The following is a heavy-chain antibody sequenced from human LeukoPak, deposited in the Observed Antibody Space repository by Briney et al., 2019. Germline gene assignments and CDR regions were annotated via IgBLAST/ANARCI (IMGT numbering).Heavy chain of an antibody. Sequence: GGSLRLSCAASGFTFSSYEMNWVRQAPGKGLEWISYISSSGITIYYADSVKGRFTISRHNAQNSLYLPMNSLRAEDTAVYYCARDPVHCGGGDCYCDYWGQGTLVTVSS. CDR3: ARDPVHCGGGDCYCDY. J-gene: IGHJ4*02. D-gene: IGHD2-21*02. CDR2: ISSSGITI. V-gene: IGHV3-48*03. CDR1: GFTFSSYE.